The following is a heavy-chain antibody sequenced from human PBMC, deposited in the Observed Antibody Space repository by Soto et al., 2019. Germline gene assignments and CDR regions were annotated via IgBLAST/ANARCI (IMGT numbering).Heavy chain of an antibody. D-gene: IGHD3-3*01. CDR3: ARDTAPPVWIGHYDFWSGYDL. V-gene: IGHV3-30-3*01. J-gene: IGHJ5*02. Sequence: PGGSLRLSCAASGFTFSSYDMHWVRQAPGKGLEWVAVISYDGSNKYYADSVKGRFTISRDNSKNTLYLQMNSLRAEDTAVYYCARDTAPPVWIGHYDFWSGYDLWGQGTLVTVSS. CDR2: ISYDGSNK. CDR1: GFTFSSYD.